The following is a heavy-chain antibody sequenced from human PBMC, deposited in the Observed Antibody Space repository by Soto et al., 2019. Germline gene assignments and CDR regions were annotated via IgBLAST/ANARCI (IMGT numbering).Heavy chain of an antibody. J-gene: IGHJ1*01. CDR1: GFTFSSYS. CDR3: ARDLSIAAAGYRAAAEYFQH. D-gene: IGHD6-13*01. Sequence: GGSLRLSCAASGFTFSSYSMNWVRQAPGKGLEWVSYISSSSSTIYYADSVKGRFTISRDNAKNSLYLQMNSLRAEDTAVYYCARDLSIAAAGYRAAAEYFQHWDQGTLVTVSS. CDR2: ISSSSSTI. V-gene: IGHV3-48*01.